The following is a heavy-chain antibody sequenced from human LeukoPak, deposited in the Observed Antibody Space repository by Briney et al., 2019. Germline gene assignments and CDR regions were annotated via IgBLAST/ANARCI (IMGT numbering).Heavy chain of an antibody. D-gene: IGHD4-17*01. J-gene: IGHJ4*02. V-gene: IGHV4-34*01. Sequence: SETLSLTCAVSGGSFSGYYWTWIRQPPGKGLEWIGEINHSGSTNYNPSLKSRVTISVDTSKNQFSLKLSSVTAADTAVYYCARGSGMTTVTAFDYWGQGTLVTVSS. CDR3: ARGSGMTTVTAFDY. CDR1: GGSFSGYY. CDR2: INHSGST.